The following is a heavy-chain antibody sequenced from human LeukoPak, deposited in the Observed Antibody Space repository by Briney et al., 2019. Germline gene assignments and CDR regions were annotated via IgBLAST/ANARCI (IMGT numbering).Heavy chain of an antibody. J-gene: IGHJ4*02. CDR1: GGTFSSYA. D-gene: IGHD6-19*01. CDR2: SNPNSGGT. Sequence: GASVKVSCKASGGTFSSYAISWVRQAPGHGLEWMGWSNPNSGGTNYAQKFQGRVTMTRDTSISTAYMELSRLRSDDTAVYYCARYEGGVAGTFDYWGQGTLVTVSS. CDR3: ARYEGGVAGTFDY. V-gene: IGHV1-2*02.